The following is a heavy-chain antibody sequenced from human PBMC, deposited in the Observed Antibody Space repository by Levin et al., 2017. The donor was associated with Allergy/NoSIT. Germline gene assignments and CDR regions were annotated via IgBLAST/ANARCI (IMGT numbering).Heavy chain of an antibody. CDR3: AREGFGELSWFDP. V-gene: IGHV3-30*03. Sequence: GESLKISCAASGFTFTRYGMHWVRQAPGKGLEWVALISYDKNKIHYADSVKGRFTISRDNSKNTLYLQMNSLRIDDTALYYCAREGFGELSWFDPWGQGTLVTVSS. J-gene: IGHJ5*02. CDR1: GFTFTRYG. D-gene: IGHD3-10*01. CDR2: ISYDKNKI.